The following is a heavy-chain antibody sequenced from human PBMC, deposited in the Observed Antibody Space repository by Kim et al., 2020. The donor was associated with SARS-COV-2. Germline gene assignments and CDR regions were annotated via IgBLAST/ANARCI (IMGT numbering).Heavy chain of an antibody. Sequence: SETLSLTCTVSGASIRSDYWSWIRQPPGKGLEWIAFVHYSGTTDYNPSLKSRVTISVDTSKNQFSLQLSSVTAADTAVYYCARGGASSRYFDLWGRGPL. D-gene: IGHD6-13*01. V-gene: IGHV4-59*13. CDR2: VHYSGTT. J-gene: IGHJ2*01. CDR1: GASIRSDY. CDR3: ARGGASSRYFDL.